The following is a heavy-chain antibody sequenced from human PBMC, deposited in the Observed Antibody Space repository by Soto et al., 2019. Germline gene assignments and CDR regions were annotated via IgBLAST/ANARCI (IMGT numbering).Heavy chain of an antibody. CDR2: ISWNSDTI. CDR3: TKETACGAANKFGYFALDV. Sequence: EMQLVESGGGSVQPGRSLRLSCTASGFNFEEYAMHWVRQAPGKGLEWVSSISWNSDTIGYADSVKGRFTISRDNAKKSRYSHMSCLTVQDTGFLNYTKETACGAANKFGYFALDVWGQGTTVTVSS. CDR1: GFNFEEYA. J-gene: IGHJ6*02. D-gene: IGHD2-21*01. V-gene: IGHV3-9*01.